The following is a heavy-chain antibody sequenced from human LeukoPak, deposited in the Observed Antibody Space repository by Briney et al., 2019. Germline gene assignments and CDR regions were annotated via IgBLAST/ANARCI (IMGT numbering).Heavy chain of an antibody. CDR1: GGSISSGGYY. Sequence: SQTLSLTCTVSGGSISSGGYYWSWIRQHPGKGLEWIGYIYYSGSTYYNPSLKSRVTTSVDTSKNQFSLKLSSVTAADTAVYYRARAPDIVVVPAAVRFFDYWGQGTLVTVSS. CDR2: IYYSGST. CDR3: ARAPDIVVVPAAVRFFDY. V-gene: IGHV4-31*03. J-gene: IGHJ4*02. D-gene: IGHD2-2*01.